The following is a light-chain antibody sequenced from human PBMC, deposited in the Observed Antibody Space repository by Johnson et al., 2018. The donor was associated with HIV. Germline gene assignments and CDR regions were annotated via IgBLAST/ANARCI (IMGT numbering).Light chain of an antibody. V-gene: IGLV1-51*01. Sequence: HSVLTQPPSVSAAPGQKVTISCFGSDSNIGNNYVSWYQQLPGTAPKLLIYDNDKRPSGIPDLFSGSKSGTSATLGITGLQTGDEADYYFETCDSSLVGVFGTCPNVTVL. J-gene: IGLJ1*01. CDR3: ETCDSSLVGV. CDR2: DND. CDR1: DSNIGNNY.